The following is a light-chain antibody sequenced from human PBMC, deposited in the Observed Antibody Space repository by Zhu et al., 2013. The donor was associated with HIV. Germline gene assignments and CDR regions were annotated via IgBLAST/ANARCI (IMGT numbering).Light chain of an antibody. CDR1: QTIGNW. CDR3: QQTYGTPWT. CDR2: KAS. J-gene: IGKJ1*01. V-gene: IGKV1-5*03. Sequence: DIQMTQSPSILSASVGDRVTITCRASQTIGNWLAWYQHKPGRAPKLLIYKASTLESGVPSRFTGSGSGTEFTLTINDLQPEDFATYFCQQTYGTPWTFGQGTRVE.